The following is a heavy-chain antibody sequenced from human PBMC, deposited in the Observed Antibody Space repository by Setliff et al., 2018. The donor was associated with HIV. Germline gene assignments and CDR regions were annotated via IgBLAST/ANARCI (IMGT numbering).Heavy chain of an antibody. CDR1: GDSVSSGGYY. V-gene: IGHV4-61*09. J-gene: IGHJ5*02. Sequence: SETLSLTCTVSGDSVSSGGYYWSWIRQPAGKGLEWIGHFQTTGGTNYNPSLKSRVTISVDSSKNQFSLKLSSVNAADTDIYLCARGQCSGGSCYWGGYNWFDPWGQGILVTVSS. CDR3: ARGQCSGGSCYWGGYNWFDP. CDR2: FQTTGGT. D-gene: IGHD2-15*01.